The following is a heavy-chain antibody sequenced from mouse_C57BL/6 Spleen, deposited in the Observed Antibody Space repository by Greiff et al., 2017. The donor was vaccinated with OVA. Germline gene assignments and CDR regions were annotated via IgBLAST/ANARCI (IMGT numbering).Heavy chain of an antibody. Sequence: VQLQESGAELVKPGASVKISCKASGYAFSSYWMNWVKQRPGKGLEWIGQIYPGDGDTNYNGKFKGKATLTADKSSSTAYLQLSSLTSEDSAVYFCTRRGDRGFAYWGQGTLVTVSA. CDR3: TRRGDRGFAY. V-gene: IGHV1-80*01. CDR2: IYPGDGDT. J-gene: IGHJ3*01. CDR1: GYAFSSYW. D-gene: IGHD3-3*01.